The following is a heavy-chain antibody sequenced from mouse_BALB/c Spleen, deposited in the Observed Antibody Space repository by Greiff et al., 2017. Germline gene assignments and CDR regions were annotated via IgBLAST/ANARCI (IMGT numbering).Heavy chain of an antibody. Sequence: EVQLVESGGGLVKPGGSLKLSCAASGFTFSSYAMSWVRQTPEKRLEWVASISSGGSTYYPDSVKGRFTISRDNARNILYLKMSSLRSEDTAMYYCARGKDAMDYWGQGTSVTVSS. V-gene: IGHV5-6-5*01. J-gene: IGHJ4*01. CDR3: ARGKDAMDY. CDR1: GFTFSSYA. CDR2: ISSGGST.